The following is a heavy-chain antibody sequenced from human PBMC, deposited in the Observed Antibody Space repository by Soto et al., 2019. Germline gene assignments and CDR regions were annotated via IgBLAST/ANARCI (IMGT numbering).Heavy chain of an antibody. J-gene: IGHJ4*02. D-gene: IGHD4-17*01. V-gene: IGHV3-7*01. CDR3: ARVTTTVTPCFDY. CDR1: GFTFSSYW. Sequence: EVQLVESGGGLVQPGGSLRLSCAASGFTFSSYWMRWVRQAPGKGLEWVANIKQDGSEKYYVDSVKGRFTISRDNAKNSLYLQMNSLRAEDTAVYYCARVTTTVTPCFDYWGQGTLVTVSS. CDR2: IKQDGSEK.